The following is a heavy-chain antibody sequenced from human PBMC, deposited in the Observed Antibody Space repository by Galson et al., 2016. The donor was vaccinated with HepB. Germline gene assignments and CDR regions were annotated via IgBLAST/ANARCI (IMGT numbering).Heavy chain of an antibody. CDR2: IKQDGSEK. CDR3: ARDKVTPGTNWFDP. Sequence: SLRLSCAASGFTFSTYGMHWVRQAPGKGLEWVANIKQDGSEKSYVDSVKGRFTISRDNAKNSLFLQMNSLRADDTAVYYCARDKVTPGTNWFDPWGQGTLVTVSS. J-gene: IGHJ5*02. D-gene: IGHD4-11*01. CDR1: GFTFSTYG. V-gene: IGHV3-7*03.